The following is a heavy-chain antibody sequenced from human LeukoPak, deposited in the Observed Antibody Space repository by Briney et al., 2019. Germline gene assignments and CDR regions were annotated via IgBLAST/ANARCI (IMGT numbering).Heavy chain of an antibody. Sequence: PSETLSLTRTVSGGSISSYYWSWIRQPAGKGLEWIGRIYTSGSTNYNPSLKSRVTMSVDTYKNQFSLKLSSVTAADTAVYYCARGDYDSNGYYPLDYRGQGTLVTVSS. CDR3: ARGDYDSNGYYPLDY. J-gene: IGHJ4*02. CDR1: GGSISSYY. D-gene: IGHD3-22*01. V-gene: IGHV4-4*07. CDR2: IYTSGST.